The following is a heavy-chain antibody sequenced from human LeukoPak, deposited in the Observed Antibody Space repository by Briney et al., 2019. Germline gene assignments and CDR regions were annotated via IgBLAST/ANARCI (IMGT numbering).Heavy chain of an antibody. D-gene: IGHD3-3*01. CDR1: GFTFDDYG. V-gene: IGHV3-20*01. CDR3: ARALYYDFWSGSPDDAFDI. J-gene: IGHJ3*02. CDR2: INWNGGST. Sequence: GGSLRLSCAASGFTFDDYGMSWVRQAPGKGLEWVSGINWNGGSTGYADSVKGRFTISRDNAKNSLYLQMNSLRAEDTALYHCARALYYDFWSGSPDDAFDIWGQGTMVTVSS.